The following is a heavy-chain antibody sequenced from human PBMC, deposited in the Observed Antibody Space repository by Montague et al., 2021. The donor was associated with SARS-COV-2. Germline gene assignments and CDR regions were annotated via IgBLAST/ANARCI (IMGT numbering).Heavy chain of an antibody. D-gene: IGHD2-2*01. CDR1: GGSFSGYY. CDR2: INHSGST. V-gene: IGHV4-34*01. CDR3: ARVRAVPAAMRIFSLGRSYYGMDV. Sequence: SETLSLTCAVYGGSFSGYYWSWIRKPPGKGLEWIGEINHSGSTNYNPYLKSRVTISVDMSKNQFSLKLSSVTAADTAVYYCARVRAVPAAMRIFSLGRSYYGMDVWGQGTTVTVSS. J-gene: IGHJ6*02.